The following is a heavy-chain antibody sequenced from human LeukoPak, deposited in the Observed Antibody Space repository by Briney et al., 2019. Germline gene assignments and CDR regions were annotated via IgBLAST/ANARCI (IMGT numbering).Heavy chain of an antibody. V-gene: IGHV3-23*01. D-gene: IGHD2-15*01. CDR2: ISGSGGST. Sequence: GGSLRLSCAASGFTFSSYAISWVRQAPGKGLEWVSAISGSGGSTFYADSVKGRFTISRDNSKNTLYLQMNSLRAEDTAVYYCAKGYCSGGSCTYYYYYMDVWGKGTTVTVSS. J-gene: IGHJ6*03. CDR3: AKGYCSGGSCTYYYYYMDV. CDR1: GFTFSSYA.